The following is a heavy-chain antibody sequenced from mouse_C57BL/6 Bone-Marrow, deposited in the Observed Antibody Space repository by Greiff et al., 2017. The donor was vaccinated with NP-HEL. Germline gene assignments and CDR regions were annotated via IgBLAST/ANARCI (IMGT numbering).Heavy chain of an antibody. CDR2: INPDSSTI. CDR1: GIDFSRYW. CDR3: ASHYYGSSYRYFDV. D-gene: IGHD1-1*01. Sequence: EVKLQESGGGLVQPGGSLKLSCAASGIDFSRYWMSWVRRAPGKGLEWIGEINPDSSTINYAPSLKDKFIISRDNAKNTLYLQMSKVRSEDTALYYCASHYYGSSYRYFDVWGTGTTVTVSS. J-gene: IGHJ1*03. V-gene: IGHV4-1*01.